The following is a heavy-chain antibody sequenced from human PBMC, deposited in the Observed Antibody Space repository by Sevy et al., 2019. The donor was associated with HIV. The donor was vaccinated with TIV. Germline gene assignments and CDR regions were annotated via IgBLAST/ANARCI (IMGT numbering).Heavy chain of an antibody. Sequence: ASVKVSCKASGYTFTSYGISWVRQAPGQGLEWMGWISAYNGNTNYAQKLQGRVTMTTDTSTSTAYMELRSLRSDDTAVYYCARTVGDYFDHVGNYYGMDVWGQGTTVTVSS. CDR2: ISAYNGNT. J-gene: IGHJ6*02. CDR3: ARTVGDYFDHVGNYYGMDV. V-gene: IGHV1-18*01. D-gene: IGHD3-9*01. CDR1: GYTFTSYG.